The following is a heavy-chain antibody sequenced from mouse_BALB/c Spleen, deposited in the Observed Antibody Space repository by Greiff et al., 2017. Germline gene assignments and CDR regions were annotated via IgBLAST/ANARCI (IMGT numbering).Heavy chain of an antibody. CDR2: IWGDGST. V-gene: IGHV2-6-7*01. Sequence: VQVVESGPGLVAPSQSLSITCTVSGFSLTGYGVNWVRQPPGKGLEWLGMIWGDGSTDYNSALKSRLSISKDNSKSQVFLKMNSLQTDDTARYYCARDDDYGSRGAWFAYWGQGTLVTVSA. J-gene: IGHJ3*01. D-gene: IGHD1-1*01. CDR1: GFSLTGYG. CDR3: ARDDDYGSRGAWFAY.